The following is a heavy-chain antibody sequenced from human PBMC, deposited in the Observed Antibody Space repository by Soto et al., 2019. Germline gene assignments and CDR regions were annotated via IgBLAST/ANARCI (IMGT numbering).Heavy chain of an antibody. CDR1: GYTFTGYY. Sequence: QVQAVQSGAEVKKPGASVKVSCKASGYTFTGYYMHWVRQAPGQGLEWMGWINPNSGGTNYAQKFQGRVTTTRDTSISTAYMELSSLRSDDTAVYYYAGHYGGNSRGFDYWGQGTLVTVSS. CDR3: AGHYGGNSRGFDY. D-gene: IGHD4-17*01. V-gene: IGHV1-2*02. CDR2: INPNSGGT. J-gene: IGHJ4*02.